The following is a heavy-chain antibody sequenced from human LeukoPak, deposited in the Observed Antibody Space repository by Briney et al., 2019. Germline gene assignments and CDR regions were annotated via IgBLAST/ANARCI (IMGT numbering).Heavy chain of an antibody. CDR1: GGSISSGAYY. CDR2: IYYNGTT. Sequence: ASETLSLTCTVSGGSISSGAYYWSWIRQFPGKGLEWIGYIYYNGTTFYTPSLESRLFISKDTSKNQFSLKVSSVTAADTAVYYCARARRDSGYYNVDYWGQGALVTVSS. D-gene: IGHD3-3*01. CDR3: ARARRDSGYYNVDY. V-gene: IGHV4-31*02. J-gene: IGHJ4*02.